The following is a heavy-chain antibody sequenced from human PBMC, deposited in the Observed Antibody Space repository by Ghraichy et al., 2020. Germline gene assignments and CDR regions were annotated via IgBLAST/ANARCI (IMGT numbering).Heavy chain of an antibody. Sequence: SQTLSLTCSVSGGTLSSYYWTWIRQPPGKGLEWIGYVYYSGSTSHNPSLKSRVSMSADTSKNPFSLKLTSVTAADTAVYYCARLLFAFSDYFFGMDVWGQGTTVTVSS. V-gene: IGHV4-59*08. J-gene: IGHJ6*02. CDR3: ARLLFAFSDYFFGMDV. D-gene: IGHD3-10*02. CDR2: VYYSGST. CDR1: GGTLSSYY.